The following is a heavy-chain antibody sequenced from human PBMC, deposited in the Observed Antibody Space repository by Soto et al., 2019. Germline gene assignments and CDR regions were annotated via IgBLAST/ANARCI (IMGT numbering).Heavy chain of an antibody. J-gene: IGHJ3*02. CDR1: GYTFTSYG. V-gene: IGHV1-18*01. D-gene: IGHD1-26*01. Sequence: ASVKVSCKASGYTFTSYGISWVRQASGQGLEWMGWISAYNGNTNYAQKLQGRVTMTTDTSTSTAYMELRSLRSDDTAVYYCARESRYSGSQDAFDIWGQETMVTVSS. CDR3: ARESRYSGSQDAFDI. CDR2: ISAYNGNT.